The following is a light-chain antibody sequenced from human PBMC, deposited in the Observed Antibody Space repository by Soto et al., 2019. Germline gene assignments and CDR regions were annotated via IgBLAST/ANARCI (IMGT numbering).Light chain of an antibody. V-gene: IGKV1-5*01. J-gene: IGKJ2*01. CDR1: QSISSW. CDR3: QQYHSYPYT. CDR2: DAS. Sequence: DIPMTQSPSTLSASVGDRVTITCRASQSISSWLAWYQQKPGKAPKLLIYDASSLESGVPSRFSGSGSGTEFTRSISSLQPDDFATYYCQQYHSYPYTFGQGTKLEIK.